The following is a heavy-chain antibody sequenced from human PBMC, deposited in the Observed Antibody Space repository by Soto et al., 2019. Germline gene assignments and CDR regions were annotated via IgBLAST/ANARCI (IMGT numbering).Heavy chain of an antibody. CDR2: VYHTGRT. Sequence: SETLSLTCTVSGGSFKSGSYSWSWIRQPPGKGLEWIGYVYHTGRTGYNPSLKSRVSISMDTSKNQFSLNLDSVTAADTAVYFCARDFAYFDSWGQGTLVTVSS. J-gene: IGHJ4*02. D-gene: IGHD3-3*01. V-gene: IGHV4-61*01. CDR1: GGSFKSGSYS. CDR3: ARDFAYFDS.